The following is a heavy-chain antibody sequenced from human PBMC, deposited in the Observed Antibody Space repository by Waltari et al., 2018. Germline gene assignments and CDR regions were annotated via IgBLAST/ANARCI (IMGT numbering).Heavy chain of an antibody. Sequence: QVQLQESGPGLVKPSETLSLNCTVSGVSINTYYWSWFRQPPGKGLEWIGYISHSGSTKYNPSLKSRVTISLDTSKNHFSLKVSSVTAADTAVFYCAREDDANSSGRRYFDYWGQGTLVTVSS. V-gene: IGHV4-59*01. CDR2: ISHSGST. D-gene: IGHD3-22*01. CDR3: AREDDANSSGRRYFDY. CDR1: GVSINTYY. J-gene: IGHJ4*02.